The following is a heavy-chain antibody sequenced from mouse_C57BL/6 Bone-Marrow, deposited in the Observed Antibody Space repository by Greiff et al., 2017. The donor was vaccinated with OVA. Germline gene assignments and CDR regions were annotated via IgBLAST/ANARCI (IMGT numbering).Heavy chain of an antibody. Sequence: EVKLQESGAELVRPGASVKLSCTASGFNIKDDYMHWVKERPEQGLEWIGWIDPENGDTEYASKFQGKATITADTPSKTVYLHLSSLTSEDTAVYYCTTYRYWGQGTTLTVSS. CDR2: IDPENGDT. J-gene: IGHJ2*01. V-gene: IGHV14-4*01. CDR3: TTYRY. CDR1: GFNIKDDY.